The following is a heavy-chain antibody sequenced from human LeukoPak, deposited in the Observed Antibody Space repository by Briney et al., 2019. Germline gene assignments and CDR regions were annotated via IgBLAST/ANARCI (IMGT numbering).Heavy chain of an antibody. J-gene: IGHJ6*02. CDR3: ARPTSGVRLGMDV. D-gene: IGHD3-10*01. CDR1: GFTVSSNY. Sequence: PGGSLRLSCAASGFTVSSNYMSWVRQAPGKGLEWVSVIYSGGSTYYADSVKGRFTIPRDNSKNTLYLQMNSLRAEDTAVYYCARPTSGVRLGMDVWGQGTTVTVSS. V-gene: IGHV3-53*01. CDR2: IYSGGST.